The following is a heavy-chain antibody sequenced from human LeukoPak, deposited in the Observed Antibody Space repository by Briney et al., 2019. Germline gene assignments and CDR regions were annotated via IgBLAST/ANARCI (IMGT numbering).Heavy chain of an antibody. CDR3: ARSDDFWSGSDAFDI. J-gene: IGHJ3*02. CDR1: GYTFTSYG. Sequence: GASVKVSCKASGYTFTSYGISWVRQAPGQGLEWMGRISAYNGNTNYAQKLQGRVTMTTDTSTSTAYMELRSLRSDDTAVYYCARSDDFWSGSDAFDIWGQGTMVTVSS. V-gene: IGHV1-18*01. D-gene: IGHD3-3*01. CDR2: ISAYNGNT.